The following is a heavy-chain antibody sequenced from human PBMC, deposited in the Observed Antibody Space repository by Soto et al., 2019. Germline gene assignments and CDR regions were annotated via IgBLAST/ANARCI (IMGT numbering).Heavy chain of an antibody. V-gene: IGHV3-73*01. CDR1: GFTFSGSA. J-gene: IGHJ4*02. CDR3: TSKPPSLVGDPSPIDY. CDR2: IRSKANSYAT. Sequence: LRLSCAASGFTFSGSAMHWVRQASGKGLEWVGRIRSKANSYATAYAASVKGRFTISRDDSKNTAYLQMNSLKTEDTAVYYCTSKPPSLVGDPSPIDYWGQGTLVTVSS. D-gene: IGHD1-26*01.